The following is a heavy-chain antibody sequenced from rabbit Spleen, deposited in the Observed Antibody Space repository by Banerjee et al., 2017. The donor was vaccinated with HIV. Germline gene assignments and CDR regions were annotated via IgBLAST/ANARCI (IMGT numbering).Heavy chain of an antibody. CDR1: GFSFSSSYY. J-gene: IGHJ6*01. D-gene: IGHD2-1*01. CDR3: ARSTYGYDDYGDLYYAAMDL. Sequence: QEQLVESGGGLVQPGASLTLTCTASGFSFSSSYYMCWVRQAPGKGLEWIACIYGGSSGGTYYASWAKGRFTIAKTSSTTVTLQMTSLTAADTATYFCARSTYGYDDYGDLYYAAMDLWGPGTLVTVS. V-gene: IGHV1S45*01. CDR2: IYGGSSGGT.